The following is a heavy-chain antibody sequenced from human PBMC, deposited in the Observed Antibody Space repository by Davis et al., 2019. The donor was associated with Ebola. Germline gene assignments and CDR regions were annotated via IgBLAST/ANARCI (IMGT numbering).Heavy chain of an antibody. CDR2: ISSSSSTI. V-gene: IGHV3-48*02. CDR1: GFTFSSYS. D-gene: IGHD5-18*01. CDR3: ARRSGYSYGYEGMDV. Sequence: GESLKISCAASGFTFSSYSMNWVRQAPGKGLEWVSYISSSSSTIYYADSVKGRFTISRDNAKNSLYLQMNSLRDEDTAVYYCARRSGYSYGYEGMDVWGKGTTVTVSS. J-gene: IGHJ6*04.